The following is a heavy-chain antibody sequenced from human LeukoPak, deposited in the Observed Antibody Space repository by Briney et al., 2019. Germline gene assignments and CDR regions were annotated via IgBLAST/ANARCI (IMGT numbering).Heavy chain of an antibody. D-gene: IGHD6-19*01. Sequence: SETLSLTCTVSGGSISSYYWSWIRQPPGKGLEWIGYIYYSGSTNYNPSLKSRVTTSVDTSKNQFSLKLSSVTAADTAVYYCARHLRSSGWYRYWGQGTLVTVSS. V-gene: IGHV4-59*08. CDR2: IYYSGST. CDR1: GGSISSYY. J-gene: IGHJ4*02. CDR3: ARHLRSSGWYRY.